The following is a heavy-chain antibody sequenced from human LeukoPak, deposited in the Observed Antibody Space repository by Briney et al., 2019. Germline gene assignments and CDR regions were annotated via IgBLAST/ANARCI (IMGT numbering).Heavy chain of an antibody. CDR1: GFTLTDYS. V-gene: IGHV3-23*01. J-gene: IGHJ4*02. CDR3: AKLSPGAYGSGRYEHDY. Sequence: PGGSLRLSCAASGFTLTDYSMSWVRQAPGKGLEWVSLISGSGGSTYYADSVKGRFTISRDNSKNTLYLQMNSLRAEDTAVYYCAKLSPGAYGSGRYEHDYWGQGTLVTVSS. D-gene: IGHD3-10*01. CDR2: ISGSGGST.